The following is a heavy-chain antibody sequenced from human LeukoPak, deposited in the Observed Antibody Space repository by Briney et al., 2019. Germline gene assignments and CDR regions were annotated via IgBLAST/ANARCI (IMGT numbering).Heavy chain of an antibody. Sequence: ASVKVSCKASGYTFTSYYMHWVRQAPGQGLGRMGIINPSGGSTSYAQKFQGRVTMTRDTSTSTVYMELSSLRSEDTAVYYCARDAHIVVVPAGNWFDPWGQGTLVTVSS. CDR1: GYTFTSYY. J-gene: IGHJ5*02. CDR3: ARDAHIVVVPAGNWFDP. CDR2: INPSGGST. D-gene: IGHD2-2*01. V-gene: IGHV1-46*01.